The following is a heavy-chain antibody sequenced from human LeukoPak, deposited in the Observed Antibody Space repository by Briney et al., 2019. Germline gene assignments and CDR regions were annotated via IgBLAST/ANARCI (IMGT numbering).Heavy chain of an antibody. D-gene: IGHD3-10*01. CDR2: IYTSGST. J-gene: IGHJ5*02. CDR3: ARDLGRAMVRGVIVDWFDP. V-gene: IGHV4-4*07. CDR1: GGSISSYY. Sequence: SETLSLTCTVSGGSISSYYWSWIRQPAGKGLEWIRRIYTSGSTNYNPSLKSRVTMSVDTSKNQFSLKLSSVTAADTAVYYCARDLGRAMVRGVIVDWFDPWGQGTLVTVSS.